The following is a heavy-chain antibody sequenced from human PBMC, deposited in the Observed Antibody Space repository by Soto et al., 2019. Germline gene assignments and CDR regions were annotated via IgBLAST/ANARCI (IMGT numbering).Heavy chain of an antibody. Sequence: LSLTCAVYGGSFSGYYWGWIRQPPGKGLEWIGEINHSGSTNYNPSLKSRVTISVDTSKNQFSLKPSSVTAADTAVYYCARGIPYYDILTGLTRVNWFDPWGQGTLVTVSS. CDR3: ARGIPYYDILTGLTRVNWFDP. CDR1: GGSFSGYY. V-gene: IGHV4-34*01. D-gene: IGHD3-9*01. J-gene: IGHJ5*02. CDR2: INHSGST.